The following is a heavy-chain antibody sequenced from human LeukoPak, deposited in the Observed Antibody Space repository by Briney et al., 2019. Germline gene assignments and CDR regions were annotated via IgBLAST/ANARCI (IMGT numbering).Heavy chain of an antibody. D-gene: IGHD2-15*01. CDR2: IYYSGST. Sequence: PSETLSLTCTVSGGSISSSSYYWGWIRQPPGKGLEWIGSIYYSGSTYYNPSLKSRVTISVDTSKNQFSLRLSSVTAADTAVYYCARIGHCSGGSCYSPDFDYWGQGTLVTVSS. V-gene: IGHV4-39*07. CDR3: ARIGHCSGGSCYSPDFDY. CDR1: GGSISSSSYY. J-gene: IGHJ4*02.